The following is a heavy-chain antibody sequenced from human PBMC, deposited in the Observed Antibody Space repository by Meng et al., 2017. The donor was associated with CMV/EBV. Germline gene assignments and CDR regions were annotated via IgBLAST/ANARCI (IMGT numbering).Heavy chain of an antibody. Sequence: GGSLRLSCAASGFTFSSYWMSWVRQAPGKGLEWVANIKQDGSEKYYVNSVKGRFTISRDNAKNSLYLQMYSLRAEDTAVYYCARADIVVVPAARKVYYYYGMDVWGQGTTVTVSS. J-gene: IGHJ6*02. CDR2: IKQDGSEK. D-gene: IGHD2-2*01. CDR1: GFTFSSYW. CDR3: ARADIVVVPAARKVYYYYGMDV. V-gene: IGHV3-7*01.